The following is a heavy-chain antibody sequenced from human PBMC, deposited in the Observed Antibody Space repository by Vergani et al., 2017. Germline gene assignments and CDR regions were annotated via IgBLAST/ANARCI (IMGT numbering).Heavy chain of an antibody. CDR3: ASYGSGREDIYYYYGMDV. CDR1: GFTFSSYA. CDR2: ISGSGGST. Sequence: EVQLLESGGGLVQPGGSLRLSCAASGFTFSSYAMSWVRQAPGKGLEWVSAISGSGGSTYYADSVKGRFTISRDNSKDTLYLQMNSLRAEDTAVYYCASYGSGREDIYYYYGMDVWGQGTTVTVSS. V-gene: IGHV3-23*01. J-gene: IGHJ6*02. D-gene: IGHD3-10*01.